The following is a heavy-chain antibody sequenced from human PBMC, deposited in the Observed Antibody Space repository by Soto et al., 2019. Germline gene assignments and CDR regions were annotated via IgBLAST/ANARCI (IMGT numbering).Heavy chain of an antibody. CDR3: ARGYCSSTSCYLYYFDY. V-gene: IGHV4-34*01. J-gene: IGHJ4*02. CDR2: INHSGST. Sequence: SETLSLTCAVYGGSFSGYYWSWIRQPPGKGLEWIGVINHSGSTNYNPSLKSRVTISVDTSKNQFSLKLSSVTAADTAVYYCARGYCSSTSCYLYYFDYWGQGTLVTV. D-gene: IGHD2-2*01. CDR1: GGSFSGYY.